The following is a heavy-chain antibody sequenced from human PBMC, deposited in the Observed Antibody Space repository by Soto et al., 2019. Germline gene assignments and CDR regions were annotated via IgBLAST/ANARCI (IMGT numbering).Heavy chain of an antibody. CDR2: IYKSATT. V-gene: IGHV4-30-4*01. CDR3: ARGRYCLTGRCFPNWFDS. CDR1: GDSISNLDYF. Sequence: KPSETLSLTCSVSGDSISNLDYFWAWIRQPPGQALEYIGYIYKSATTYYNPSFESRFAISVDTSESQFSLHVTSVTAADTAVYFCARGRYCLTGRCFPNWFDSWGQGALVTVSS. J-gene: IGHJ5*01. D-gene: IGHD7-27*01.